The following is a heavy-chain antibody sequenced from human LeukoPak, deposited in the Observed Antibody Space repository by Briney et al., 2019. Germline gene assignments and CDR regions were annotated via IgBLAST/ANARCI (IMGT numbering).Heavy chain of an antibody. CDR3: ARHFKYSWVLRSAPWFDP. CDR2: IDHSGST. J-gene: IGHJ5*02. Sequence: PSETLSLTCTVSGHSISSDYYWGWIRQPPGKGLEWIGSIDHSGSTYYNASLKSRVTISIDTSKNHFSLKLNSVTAADTAVYYCARHFKYSWVLRSAPWFDPWGQGTLVTVSS. D-gene: IGHD2-8*01. CDR1: GHSISSDYY. V-gene: IGHV4-38-2*02.